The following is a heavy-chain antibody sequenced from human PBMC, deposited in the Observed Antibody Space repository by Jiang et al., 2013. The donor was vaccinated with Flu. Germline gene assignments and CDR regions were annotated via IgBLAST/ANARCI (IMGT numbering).Heavy chain of an antibody. CDR2: IHQTGTT. CDR1: GASISPIPYY. D-gene: IGHD3-3*01. J-gene: IGHJ6*02. V-gene: IGHV4-39*02. CDR3: ASLIAATASYDFWSGYSSDYYYGMDV. Sequence: GPGLVKPSETLSLTCTASGASISPIPYYWGWIRQPPGKGLEWIATIHQTGTTYYNPTLKSRVSISIDTSRNHISLKLRSVTAADTAVYYCASLIAATASYDFWSGYSSDYYYGMDVWGQGTTVTVFS.